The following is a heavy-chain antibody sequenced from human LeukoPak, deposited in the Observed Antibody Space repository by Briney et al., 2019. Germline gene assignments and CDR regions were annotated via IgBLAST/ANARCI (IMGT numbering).Heavy chain of an antibody. Sequence: GESLKISCQGSGYSFPLHRIAWVRQMPGKGLECMGIIYPDDSDTRYSPSFQGQVTISVDKSINTPYLQWSSLKASDTAMYYCARRPAIGELSTDYWGQGTLVTVSS. CDR2: IYPDDSDT. CDR3: ARRPAIGELSTDY. D-gene: IGHD3-10*01. CDR1: GYSFPLHR. J-gene: IGHJ4*02. V-gene: IGHV5-51*01.